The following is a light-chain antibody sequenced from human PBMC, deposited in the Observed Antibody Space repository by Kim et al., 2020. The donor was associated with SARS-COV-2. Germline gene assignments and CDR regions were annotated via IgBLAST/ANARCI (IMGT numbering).Light chain of an antibody. V-gene: IGKV3-15*01. Sequence: VSPGERATLSCRASQSVSSNLAWYQQKLGQAPRLLIYGASTRATGLPARFSGSGSGTEFTLSISSLQTEDLAVYYCQQYNTWPHTFGQGTKVDIK. CDR3: QQYNTWPHT. CDR1: QSVSSN. J-gene: IGKJ1*01. CDR2: GAS.